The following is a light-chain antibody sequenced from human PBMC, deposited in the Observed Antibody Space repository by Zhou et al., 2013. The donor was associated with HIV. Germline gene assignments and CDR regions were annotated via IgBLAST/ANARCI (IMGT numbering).Light chain of an antibody. CDR2: AAS. CDR1: QSISNF. V-gene: IGKV3-11*01. CDR3: QQRSNWPPLLT. J-gene: IGKJ4*01. Sequence: EIVLTQSPASLSLSPGDRATLSCRASQSISNFLAWYQQRPGQTPRLLIYAASNRATGIPARFSGSGSGTDFTLTISSLEPEDFAVYYCQQRSNWPPLLTFGGGTKVEIK.